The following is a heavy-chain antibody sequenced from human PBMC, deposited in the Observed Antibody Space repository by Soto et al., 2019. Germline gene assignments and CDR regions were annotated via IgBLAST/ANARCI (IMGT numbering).Heavy chain of an antibody. D-gene: IGHD2-15*01. CDR1: GDTFSSYG. CDR3: ARVPPGYCSGGACYTYYLDF. V-gene: IGHV1-69*17. Sequence: QVQLVQSGAEVKKPGSSVRVSCKVSGDTFSSYGISWVRQAPGQGLEWMGGIIPTFDIVNYAQSFQGRVTITADKSTDTVDMALSSLKSEDTAVFYCARVPPGYCSGGACYTYYLDFCGQGALVTVSS. CDR2: IIPTFDIV. J-gene: IGHJ4*02.